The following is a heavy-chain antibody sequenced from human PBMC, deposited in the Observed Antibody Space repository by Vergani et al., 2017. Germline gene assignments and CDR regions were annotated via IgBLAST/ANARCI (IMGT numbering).Heavy chain of an antibody. D-gene: IGHD2-15*01. CDR3: ARDALVVVAATFSGGSWFDP. CDR2: SIPIFGTA. J-gene: IGHJ5*02. V-gene: IGHV1-69*13. CDR1: GGTFSSYA. Sequence: QVQLVQSGAEVKKPGSSVKVSCKASGGTFSSYAISWVRQAHGQGLEWMGRSIPIFGTANYAQKFQGRVTITADESTSTAYMELSSLRSEDTAVYYCARDALVVVAATFSGGSWFDPWGQGTLVTVSS.